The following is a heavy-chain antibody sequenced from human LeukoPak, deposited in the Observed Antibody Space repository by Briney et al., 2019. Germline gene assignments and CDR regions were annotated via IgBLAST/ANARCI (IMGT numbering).Heavy chain of an antibody. Sequence: PGGSLRLSCAVSGFSVTNNYMSWVRQAPGKGLEWVSVFYVGGATYYADSVKGRFTISRDNSENTLYLQMKSLRAEDTAVYYCARSGSHDYWGQGTLVTVSS. V-gene: IGHV3-53*01. CDR1: GFSVTNNY. J-gene: IGHJ4*02. CDR2: FYVGGAT. CDR3: ARSGSHDY. D-gene: IGHD1-26*01.